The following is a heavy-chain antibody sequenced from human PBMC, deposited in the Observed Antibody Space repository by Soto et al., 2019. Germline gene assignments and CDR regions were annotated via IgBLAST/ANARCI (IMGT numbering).Heavy chain of an antibody. CDR3: ARDSFRSGWYTGFWFDP. V-gene: IGHV1-18*04. J-gene: IGHJ5*02. CDR1: GYTFTSYG. Sequence: ASVKVSCKASGYTFTSYGISWVRQAPGQGLEWMGWISAYNGNTNYAQKLQGRVTMTTDTSTSTAYMELRSLRSDDTAVYYCARDSFRSGWYTGFWFDPWGQGTLVTSPQ. D-gene: IGHD6-13*01. CDR2: ISAYNGNT.